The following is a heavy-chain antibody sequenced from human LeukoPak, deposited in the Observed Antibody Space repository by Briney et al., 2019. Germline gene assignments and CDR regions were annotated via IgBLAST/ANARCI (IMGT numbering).Heavy chain of an antibody. J-gene: IGHJ4*02. V-gene: IGHV3-23*01. D-gene: IGHD2-2*01. CDR3: ARAPPVVPAATIEEPFDY. CDR1: GFTFSSYA. CDR2: ISGSGGST. Sequence: GGSLRLSCAASGFTFSSYAMSWVRQAPGKGLEWVSAISGSGGSTYYADSVKGRFTISRDNSKNTLYLQMNSLRAEDTAVYYCARAPPVVPAATIEEPFDYWGQGTLVTVSS.